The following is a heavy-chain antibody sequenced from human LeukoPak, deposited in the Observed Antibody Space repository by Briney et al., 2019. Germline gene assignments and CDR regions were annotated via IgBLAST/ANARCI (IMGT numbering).Heavy chain of an antibody. D-gene: IGHD5-24*01. CDR3: ARLVEMATILDY. J-gene: IGHJ4*02. CDR2: IYYSGST. Sequence: SETLSLTCTVSGGSISSYYWSWIRQPPGKGLEWIGYIYYSGSTNYNPSLKSRVTISVDTSKNQFSLKLSSVTAADTAVYYCARLVEMATILDYWGQGTLVTVSS. V-gene: IGHV4-59*08. CDR1: GGSISSYY.